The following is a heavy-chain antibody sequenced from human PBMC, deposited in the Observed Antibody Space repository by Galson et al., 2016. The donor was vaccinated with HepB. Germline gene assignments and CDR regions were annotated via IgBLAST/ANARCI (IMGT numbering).Heavy chain of an antibody. V-gene: IGHV1-69*10. CDR1: GGTFSKNV. CDR3: ATSSSSWYGDAY. CDR2: VIPVLGTS. Sequence: SVKVSCKASGGTFSKNVLSWVRQAPGQGLEWMGGVIPVLGTSYYAQKFQARITITADTSTGTSYMEVRSLKSDDTAVYFCATSSSSWYGDAYWGQGTLVTVSS. D-gene: IGHD6-13*01. J-gene: IGHJ4*02.